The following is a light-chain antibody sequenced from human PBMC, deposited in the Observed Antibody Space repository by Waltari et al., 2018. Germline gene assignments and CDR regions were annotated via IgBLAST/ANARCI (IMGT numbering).Light chain of an antibody. CDR1: QSVGRS. CDR3: QHYVRLPVT. V-gene: IGKV3-20*01. CDR2: GSS. J-gene: IGKJ1*01. Sequence: EIVLTQSPGTLSLSPGERATLSCRASQSVGRSLAWYQQKPGQAPRLLIYGSSSRATGVPDRFSGSGSGTDFSLTISRLEPEDSAVYYCQHYVRLPVTFGQGTKVEIK.